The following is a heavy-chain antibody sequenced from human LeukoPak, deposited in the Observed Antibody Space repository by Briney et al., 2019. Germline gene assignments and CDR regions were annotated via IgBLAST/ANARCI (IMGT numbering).Heavy chain of an antibody. CDR3: ARDLVKGFELFDY. CDR2: ITTYNGNT. J-gene: IGHJ4*02. V-gene: IGHV1-18*01. CDR1: GGTFSSYA. Sequence: ASVKVFCKASGGTFSSYAISWVRQAPGQGLEWMGWITTYNGNTNYIQKLQGRVTMTTDTSTSTAYMELRSLRSDDTAVYYCARDLVKGFELFDYWGQGTLVTVSS. D-gene: IGHD1-7*01.